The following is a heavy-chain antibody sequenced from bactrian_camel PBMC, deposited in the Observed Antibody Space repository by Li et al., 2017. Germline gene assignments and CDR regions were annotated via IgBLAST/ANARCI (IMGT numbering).Heavy chain of an antibody. J-gene: IGHJ4*01. Sequence: LLESGGGLVQPGGSLRLSCAASGFTISNNWLIWVRQTPGKGLEHVSSINTGDDRTNSADSVRGRFTISRDNTENMLYLQMNSLKSEDTALYYCSRGFADWGQGTQVTVS. CDR2: INTGDDRT. D-gene: IGHD1*01. V-gene: IGHV3S19*01. CDR1: GFTISNNW. CDR3: SRGFAD.